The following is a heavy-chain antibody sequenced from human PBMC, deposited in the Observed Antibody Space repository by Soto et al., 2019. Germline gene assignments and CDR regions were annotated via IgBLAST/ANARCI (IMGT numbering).Heavy chain of an antibody. CDR2: IYYTGST. V-gene: IGHV4-61*01. J-gene: IGHJ6*02. CDR3: ARDQYDFRSGSYYYAMEV. Sequence: QVQLQESGPGLVKPSETLSLTCTVSGGSVSSESHYWSWIRQTPGKGLEWIGYIYYTGSTNYNPSLKGRVTMSVDTSMDQVSLRLRSVTRADTAVYYCARDQYDFRSGSYYYAMEVWGQGIKVTVSS. D-gene: IGHD3-3*01. CDR1: GGSVSSESHY.